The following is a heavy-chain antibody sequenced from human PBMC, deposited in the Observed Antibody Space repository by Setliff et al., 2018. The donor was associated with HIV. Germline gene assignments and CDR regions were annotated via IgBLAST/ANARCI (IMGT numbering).Heavy chain of an antibody. CDR1: GDSVSSKSAA. D-gene: IGHD1-1*01. Sequence: SQTLSLTCAISGDSVSSKSAAWNWLRQSPSRGLEWLGRTYYRSKWNSDYSPSVKSRVTINPDTSKNKFSLQLNSVTPEDTAVYYCARGGDWDDNYYMDVWGKGTTVTVSS. J-gene: IGHJ6*03. V-gene: IGHV6-1*01. CDR3: ARGGDWDDNYYMDV. CDR2: TYYRSKWNS.